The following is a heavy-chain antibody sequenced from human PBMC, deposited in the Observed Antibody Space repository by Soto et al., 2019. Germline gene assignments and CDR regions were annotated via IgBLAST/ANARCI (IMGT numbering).Heavy chain of an antibody. V-gene: IGHV3-7*01. Sequence: GGSLRLSCAASGFTFSSYWMSWVRQAPGKGLEWVDNIKQDGSEKYYVDSVKGRFTISRDNAKNSLYLQMNSLRAEDTAVYYCAREYYYDSSGYYSYYFDYWGQGTLVTVSS. J-gene: IGHJ4*02. CDR2: IKQDGSEK. D-gene: IGHD3-22*01. CDR1: GFTFSSYW. CDR3: AREYYYDSSGYYSYYFDY.